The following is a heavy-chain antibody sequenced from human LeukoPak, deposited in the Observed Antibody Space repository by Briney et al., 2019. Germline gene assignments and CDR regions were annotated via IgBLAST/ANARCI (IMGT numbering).Heavy chain of an antibody. J-gene: IGHJ4*02. D-gene: IGHD3-10*01. CDR2: ISYEDGSNK. Sequence: PGRSLRLSSAASGFTFRSFVMHWVRQALDKGLEWVAAISYEDGSNKYYADSVKGRFTISRDNSKYTVYLEMNSLRVEDTAMYYCSRERPEEYYASGSYFDYWGQGTLVTVSS. CDR3: SRERPEEYYASGSYFDY. V-gene: IGHV3-30*04. CDR1: GFTFRSFV.